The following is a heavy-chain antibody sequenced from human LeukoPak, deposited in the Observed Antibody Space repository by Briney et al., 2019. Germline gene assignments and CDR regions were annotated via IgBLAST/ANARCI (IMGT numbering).Heavy chain of an antibody. V-gene: IGHV5-51*01. J-gene: IGHJ4*02. Sequence: GESLKISYKASGYIFTNYWIGWVRQMPGKGLEWMGIIYPRDSDTRYSPSFQGQVTVSADKSISTAYLQRNTLEASDTAMYYCARRQYSGYDFDFWGQGTLVTVSS. CDR3: ARRQYSGYDFDF. CDR2: IYPRDSDT. D-gene: IGHD5-12*01. CDR1: GYIFTNYW.